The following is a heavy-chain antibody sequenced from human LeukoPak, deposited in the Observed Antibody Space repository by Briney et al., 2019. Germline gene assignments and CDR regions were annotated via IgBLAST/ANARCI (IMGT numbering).Heavy chain of an antibody. CDR3: ARGYWSDSVGVRVHYFDY. Sequence: SETLSLTCTVSGGSISSNSYYWSWIRQPAGKGLEWIGRIYTSGSINYNPSLKSRVTISVDTSKNQFSLKLSSVTAADTAIYYCARGYWSDSVGVRVHYFDYWGQGTLVTVSS. J-gene: IGHJ4*02. CDR2: IYTSGSI. CDR1: GGSISSNSYY. D-gene: IGHD1-1*01. V-gene: IGHV4-61*02.